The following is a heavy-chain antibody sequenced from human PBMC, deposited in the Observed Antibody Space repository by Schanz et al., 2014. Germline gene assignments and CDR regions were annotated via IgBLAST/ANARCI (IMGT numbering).Heavy chain of an antibody. Sequence: QVQLEQSGAEVKKPGSSVKVSCKASGGTFSSFGINWVRQAPGQGLEWMGIVNPSVRGTHFAREFQGRVTVTSDTSTSTVYMELSGLRSEDTAVYYCARGRTFDYWGQGTLVTVSS. CDR3: ARGRTFDY. J-gene: IGHJ4*02. CDR2: VNPSVRGT. CDR1: GGTFSSFG. V-gene: IGHV1-46*01.